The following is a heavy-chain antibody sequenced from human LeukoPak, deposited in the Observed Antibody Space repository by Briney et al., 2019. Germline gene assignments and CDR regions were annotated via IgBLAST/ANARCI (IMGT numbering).Heavy chain of an antibody. V-gene: IGHV4-59*01. J-gene: IGHJ4*02. CDR2: IYHTGST. CDR3: ARRGRNSSGWQDYL. Sequence: SETLSLTCTVSGASISSYYWSWVRQPPGKGLEWIANIYHTGSTNYNPSLSSRVTISIDTAKNQFSLKLTSVTAADTAVYYCARRGRNSSGWQDYLWGQGTLVTVSS. D-gene: IGHD6-25*01. CDR1: GASISSYY.